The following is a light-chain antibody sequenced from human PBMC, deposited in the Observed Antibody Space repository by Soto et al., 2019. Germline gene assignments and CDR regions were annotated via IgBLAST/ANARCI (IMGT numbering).Light chain of an antibody. Sequence: QSALTQPASVSGSPGQSITISCTGTSSDVGGYDYVSWYQQHPGKTPKLIIYEVSNRPSGISNRFSGSKSAYTASLTISGVKTEDGADYYCSSYTSGSTWVFGGGTKLTVL. V-gene: IGLV2-14*01. CDR3: SSYTSGSTWV. CDR1: SSDVGGYDY. CDR2: EVS. J-gene: IGLJ3*02.